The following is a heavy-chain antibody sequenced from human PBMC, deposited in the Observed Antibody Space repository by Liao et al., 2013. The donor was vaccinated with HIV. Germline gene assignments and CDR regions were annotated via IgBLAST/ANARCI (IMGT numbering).Heavy chain of an antibody. CDR1: GGSIISSIYY. Sequence: QVHLQESGPGLVKPSETLSLTCTVSGGSIISSIYYWGWIRQSPGKGLEWIGTSHYSGSTFYKPSLRSRATLSLDTSKNQISLRLRSVTAADTALYYCARGPPNYDSSGYFNYWGLGTLVIVS. CDR3: ARGPPNYDSSGYFNY. CDR2: SHYSGST. J-gene: IGHJ4*02. V-gene: IGHV4-39*07. D-gene: IGHD3-22*01.